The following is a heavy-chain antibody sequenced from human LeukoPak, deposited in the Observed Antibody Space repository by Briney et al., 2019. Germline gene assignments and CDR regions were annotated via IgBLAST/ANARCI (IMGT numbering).Heavy chain of an antibody. CDR3: ARRAGAYSHPYDY. V-gene: IGHV3-30*02. D-gene: IGHD4/OR15-4a*01. CDR1: AFTFSNYG. J-gene: IGHJ4*02. Sequence: GGSLRLSCAASAFTFSNYGMHWVRQAPGKGLEWVAFIRYDESYKYYADSVKGRFTISRDNSKNTLYLQMNSLRAEDTAVYYCARRAGAYSHPYDYWGQGTLVTVSS. CDR2: IRYDESYK.